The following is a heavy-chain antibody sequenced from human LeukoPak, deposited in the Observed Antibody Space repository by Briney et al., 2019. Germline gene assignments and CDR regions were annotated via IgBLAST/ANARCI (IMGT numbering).Heavy chain of an antibody. CDR3: ARVVSIWRLRGVVDY. CDR2: INHSGST. D-gene: IGHD3-3*01. Sequence: SETLSLTCAVYGGSFSGYYWSWIRQPPGKGLEWIGEINHSGSTNYNPSLKSRVTISVDTSKNQFSLKLSSVTAADTAVYYCARVVSIWRLRGVVDYWGQGTLVTVSS. V-gene: IGHV4-34*01. CDR1: GGSFSGYY. J-gene: IGHJ4*02.